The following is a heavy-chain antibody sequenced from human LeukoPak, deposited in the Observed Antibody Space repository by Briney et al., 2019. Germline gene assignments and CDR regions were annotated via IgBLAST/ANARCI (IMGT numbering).Heavy chain of an antibody. CDR3: VKPGGSSLYSPFDP. J-gene: IGHJ5*02. D-gene: IGHD6-13*01. CDR1: GFTFSSFA. V-gene: IGHV3-64D*06. CDR2: ISNNGGST. Sequence: GGSLRLSCSASGFTFSSFAMYWVRQAPGKRLEYVSGISNNGGSTDYAGSVKGRFIISRDNSKNTLFLQMSSLRVEDTAVYYCVKPGGSSLYSPFDPWGQGTLVTVPS.